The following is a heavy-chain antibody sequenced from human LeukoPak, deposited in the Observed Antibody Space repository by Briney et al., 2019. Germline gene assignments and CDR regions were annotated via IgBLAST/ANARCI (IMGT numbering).Heavy chain of an antibody. D-gene: IGHD3-9*01. Sequence: SETLSLTCTVSGGSISSYYWGWIRQPPGKGLEWIGYIYYSGSTNYNPSLKSRVTISVDTSKNQFSLKLSSVTAADTAVYYCARLSILTGYVIDYWGQGTLVTVSS. CDR2: IYYSGST. CDR3: ARLSILTGYVIDY. J-gene: IGHJ4*02. CDR1: GGSISSYY. V-gene: IGHV4-59*01.